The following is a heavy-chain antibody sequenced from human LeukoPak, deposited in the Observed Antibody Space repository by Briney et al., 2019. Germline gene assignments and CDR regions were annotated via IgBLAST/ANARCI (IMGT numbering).Heavy chain of an antibody. V-gene: IGHV1-46*01. CDR1: GYTFTSYY. Sequence: GASVKVSCKASGYTFTSYYMHWVRQAPGQGLEWMGIINPSGGSTSYAQKFQGRVTMTRDTSTSTVYMELSSLRSEDTAVYYCARVFLTYDYGVGNWFDPWGQGTLVTVSS. CDR3: ARVFLTYDYGVGNWFDP. D-gene: IGHD4-17*01. CDR2: INPSGGST. J-gene: IGHJ5*02.